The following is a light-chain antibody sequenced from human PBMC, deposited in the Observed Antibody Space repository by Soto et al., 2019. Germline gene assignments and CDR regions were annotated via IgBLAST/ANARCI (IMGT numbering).Light chain of an antibody. Sequence: DVQMTQYPSSLSAFVGDRVTITCRASQGIAPYLAWFQQKPGKVPKLLIYATSTLQSGFPSRFSGSGSGTDFTLTISSLQPEDGATYCCQKYNSAPLTFGGGTKVELK. V-gene: IGKV1-27*01. CDR3: QKYNSAPLT. J-gene: IGKJ4*01. CDR2: ATS. CDR1: QGIAPY.